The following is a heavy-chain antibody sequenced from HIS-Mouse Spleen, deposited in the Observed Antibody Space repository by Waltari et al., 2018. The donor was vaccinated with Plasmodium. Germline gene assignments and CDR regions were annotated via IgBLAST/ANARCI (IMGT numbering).Heavy chain of an antibody. J-gene: IGHJ1*01. D-gene: IGHD6-19*01. V-gene: IGHV3-30*18. CDR3: AKDHPGGQYSSGWYLLQH. CDR2: ISYDGSNK. CDR1: GFTFSSYG. Sequence: GGDVVQPGRSLRLSCAASGFTFSSYGMHWVRQAPGKGLEWVAVISYDGSNKYYADSVKGRFTISRDNSKNTLYLQMNSLRAEDTAVYYCAKDHPGGQYSSGWYLLQHWGQGTLVTVSS.